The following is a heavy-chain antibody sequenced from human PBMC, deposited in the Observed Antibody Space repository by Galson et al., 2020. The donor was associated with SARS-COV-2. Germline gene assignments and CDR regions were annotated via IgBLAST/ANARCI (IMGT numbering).Heavy chain of an antibody. CDR2: IGWDDDQ. J-gene: IGHJ6*02. CDR3: ARSRAYCSGGICYNFYYYGMDV. CDR1: GFSLSTSGMC. D-gene: IGHD2-8*02. V-gene: IGHV2-70*10. Sequence: SGPTLVKPTQTLTLTCTFSGFSLSTSGMCVSWIRQPPGKALEWIARIGWDDDQQYSTSLKTRLIISKDTSKNQVVLKVTNTDPVDTATYYCARSRAYCSGGICYNFYYYGMDVWGQGTTVTVSS.